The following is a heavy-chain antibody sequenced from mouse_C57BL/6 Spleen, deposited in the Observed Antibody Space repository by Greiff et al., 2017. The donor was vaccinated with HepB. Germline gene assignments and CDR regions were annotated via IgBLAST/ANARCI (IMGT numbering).Heavy chain of an antibody. V-gene: IGHV7-3*01. Sequence: EVQLVESGGGLVQPGGSLSLSCAASGFTFTDYYMSWVRQPPGKALEWLGFIRNKANGYTTEYSASVKGRFTISRDNSQSILYLQMNALRAEDSATYYCARSPVVSYYLDYWGQGTTLTVSS. CDR2: IRNKANGYTT. CDR3: ARSPVVSYYLDY. D-gene: IGHD1-1*02. CDR1: GFTFTDYY. J-gene: IGHJ2*01.